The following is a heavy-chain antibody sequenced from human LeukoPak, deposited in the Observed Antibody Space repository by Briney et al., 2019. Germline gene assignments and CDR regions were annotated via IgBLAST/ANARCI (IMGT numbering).Heavy chain of an antibody. Sequence: GGSLRLSCAASGFTFDDYAMHWVRQAPGKGLEWVSGISWNSGSIGYADSVKGRFTISRDNAKNSLYLQMNSLRAEDTALYYCAKDATPDYGDGAFDIWGQGTMVTVSS. CDR2: ISWNSGSI. V-gene: IGHV3-9*01. CDR3: AKDATPDYGDGAFDI. CDR1: GFTFDDYA. J-gene: IGHJ3*02. D-gene: IGHD4-17*01.